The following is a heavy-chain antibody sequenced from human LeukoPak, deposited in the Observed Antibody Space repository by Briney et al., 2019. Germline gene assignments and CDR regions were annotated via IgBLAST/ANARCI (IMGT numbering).Heavy chain of an antibody. Sequence: ASVKVSCKPSGYTFTGFHIHWVRQAPGQGLQWMGWINPKNGATKYSQSFRGRVTMTRDTSIDTAYMELSSLTSDDTAIYYCARPTHRLTVTTAIDYWGQGTPVTVSS. CDR3: ARPTHRLTVTTAIDY. V-gene: IGHV1-2*02. CDR2: INPKNGAT. CDR1: GYTFTGFH. J-gene: IGHJ4*02. D-gene: IGHD4-17*01.